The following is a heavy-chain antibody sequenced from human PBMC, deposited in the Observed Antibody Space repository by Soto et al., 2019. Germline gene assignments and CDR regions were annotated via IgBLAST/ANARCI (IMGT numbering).Heavy chain of an antibody. V-gene: IGHV1-69*13. D-gene: IGHD5-12*01. CDR3: VRARGMATIMDAFDI. J-gene: IGHJ3*02. CDR2: IIPIFGTA. CDR1: GGTFSSYA. Sequence: SVKVSCKASGGTFSSYAISWVRQAPGQGLEWMGGIIPIFGTANYAQKFQGRVTITADESTSTAYMELSSLRSEDTAVYYCVRARGMATIMDAFDIWGQGTMVTVSS.